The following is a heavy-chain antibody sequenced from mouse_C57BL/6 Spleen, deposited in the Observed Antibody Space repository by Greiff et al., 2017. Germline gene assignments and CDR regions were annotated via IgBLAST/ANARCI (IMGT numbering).Heavy chain of an antibody. D-gene: IGHD1-1*01. J-gene: IGHJ1*01. CDR3: ARDITAVVDWYFDV. V-gene: IGHV2-6-7*01. CDR2: IRGDGST. CDR1: GFSLSGYG. Sequence: QVQLKESGPGLVAPSQCLSITCTVSGFSLSGYGVNWVRQPPGKGLEWLGMIRGDGSTNYNSALKSRLSISKDNSKIQVFLKMNSLQTDDTARYYCARDITAVVDWYFDVWGAGTTVTVSS.